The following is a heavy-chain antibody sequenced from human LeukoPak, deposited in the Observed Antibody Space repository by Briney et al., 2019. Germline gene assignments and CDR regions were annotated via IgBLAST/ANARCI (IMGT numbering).Heavy chain of an antibody. CDR3: ARAKRRGGRITMVRGVIQGAFDI. CDR1: GGSFSGYY. CDR2: INHSGSS. J-gene: IGHJ3*02. Sequence: PSETLSLTCAVYGGSFSGYYWSWIRQPPGKGLEWIGEINHSGSSNYSPSLKSRVTISVDTSKNQFSLKLSSVTAADTAVYYWARAKRRGGRITMVRGVIQGAFDIWGQGTMVTVSS. V-gene: IGHV4-34*01. D-gene: IGHD3-10*01.